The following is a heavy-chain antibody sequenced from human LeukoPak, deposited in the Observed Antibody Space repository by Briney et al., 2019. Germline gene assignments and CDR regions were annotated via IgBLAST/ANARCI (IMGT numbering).Heavy chain of an antibody. CDR1: GSFSSYV. CDR3: AKDLILVLPAAYDY. V-gene: IGHV3-23*01. J-gene: IGHJ4*02. CDR2: LSASGGST. Sequence: TGGSLRLSCAPSGSFSSYVMTWARQAPGRGLGWVSTLSASGGSTYYAESVKGRFTISRDNSKNTLYLQMSSLRAEDTAVYFCAKDLILVLPAAYDYWGQGTLVTVSS. D-gene: IGHD2-2*01.